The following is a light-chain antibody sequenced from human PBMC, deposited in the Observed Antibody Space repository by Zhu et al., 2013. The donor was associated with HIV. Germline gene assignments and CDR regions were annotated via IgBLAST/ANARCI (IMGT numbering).Light chain of an antibody. Sequence: NFMLTQPHSVSESPGKTVIISCTRSSGSIANNYVQWYHQRPGSSPTTVIYEDDQRPSGVPDRFSGSIDSSSNSASLIISGLKTEDEADYYCQSYDSSILVFGGGTKLTVL. V-gene: IGLV6-57*01. J-gene: IGLJ3*02. CDR1: SGSIANNY. CDR2: EDD. CDR3: QSYDSSILV.